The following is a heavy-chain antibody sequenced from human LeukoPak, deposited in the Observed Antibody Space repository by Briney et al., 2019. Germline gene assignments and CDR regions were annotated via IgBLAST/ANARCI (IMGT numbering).Heavy chain of an antibody. V-gene: IGHV1-46*01. CDR1: GYTFTSNY. CDR2: ISPSGGST. J-gene: IGHJ3*02. CDR3: ARDTRYSYGLSAFDI. D-gene: IGHD5-18*01. Sequence: ASVKVSCKAFGYTFTSNYMHWVRQAPGQGPEWMGVISPSGGSTTYAQKFQGRVTLTRDMSTSTDYLELSSLRAEDTAVYYCARDTRYSYGLSAFDIWGQGTMVTVSS.